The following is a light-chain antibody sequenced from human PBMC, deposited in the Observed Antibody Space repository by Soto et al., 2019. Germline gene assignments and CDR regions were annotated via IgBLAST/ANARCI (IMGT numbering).Light chain of an antibody. J-gene: IGKJ1*01. CDR2: EAS. CDR3: QQYFSDWT. V-gene: IGKV1-5*03. CDR1: QSIAKW. Sequence: DVQMTQSPSFVSASVGDTVTITCRTSQSIAKWLAWFQQKPGKAPKLLISEASNLQSGVPSRFSGAASGTEFTLTISGLQPDDFATYYCQQYFSDWTFGQGTKVDVK.